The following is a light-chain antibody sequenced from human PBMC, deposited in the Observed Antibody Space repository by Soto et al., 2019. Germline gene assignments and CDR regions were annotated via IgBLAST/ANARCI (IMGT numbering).Light chain of an antibody. V-gene: IGLV1-44*01. CDR2: SSN. Sequence: QAVVTQPPSVSGAPGQRVTISCAGTSSNIGSTAVNWYQQLPGTAPKLLIYSSNQRPSGVPDRISGSKSGTSASLAISGLQSEDEADYYCAAWDDDLHVWLFGGGTKLTVL. CDR1: SSNIGSTA. CDR3: AAWDDDLHVWL. J-gene: IGLJ3*02.